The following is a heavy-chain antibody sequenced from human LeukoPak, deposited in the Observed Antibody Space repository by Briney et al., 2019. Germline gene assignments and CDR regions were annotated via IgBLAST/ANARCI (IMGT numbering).Heavy chain of an antibody. CDR3: ARDQGSYTYYYYYMDV. J-gene: IGHJ6*03. V-gene: IGHV1-2*02. CDR2: INPNSGGT. D-gene: IGHD1-26*01. Sequence: ASVKVSCKASGYTFTGYYMHRVRQAPGQGLEWMGWINPNSGGTNYAQKFQGRVTMTRGTSISTAYMELRRLRSDDTAAYYSARDQGSYTYYYYYMDVWGKGTTVTVSS. CDR1: GYTFTGYY.